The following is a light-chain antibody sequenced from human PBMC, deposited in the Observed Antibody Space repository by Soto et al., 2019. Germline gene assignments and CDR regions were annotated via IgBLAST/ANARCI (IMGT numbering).Light chain of an antibody. J-gene: IGLJ1*01. Sequence: QSVLTQPPSASGTPGQSVTITGSGSSSNIGSNYVYWYQQLPGKAPKLVISTNSQRPSRVPDRFPGPKPCTSASLTISGLRSEDEGDYFCASWDVSLRGHYVFATGTKFTFL. V-gene: IGLV1-47*01. CDR1: SSNIGSNY. CDR3: ASWDVSLRGHYV. CDR2: TNS.